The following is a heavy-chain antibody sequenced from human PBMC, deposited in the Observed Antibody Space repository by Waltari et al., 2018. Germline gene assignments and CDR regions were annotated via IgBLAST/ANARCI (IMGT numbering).Heavy chain of an antibody. CDR3: GGAVATIVGNYYYGLDV. D-gene: IGHD2-15*01. J-gene: IGHJ6*02. CDR2: IHHTGST. Sequence: QVQLQESGPGLVKPSETLSLTCTVSGDSISTYYWSWIRQPPGKGLGGIGYIHHTGSTYSNPSLKGRVTISLDTSKNQFSLRLTSVTAADTAVYYCGGAVATIVGNYYYGLDVWGQGTPVTVSS. V-gene: IGHV4-59*01. CDR1: GDSISTYY.